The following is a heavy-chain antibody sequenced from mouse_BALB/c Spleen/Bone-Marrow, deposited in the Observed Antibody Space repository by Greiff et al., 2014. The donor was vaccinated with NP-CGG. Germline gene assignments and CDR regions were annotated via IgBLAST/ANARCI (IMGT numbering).Heavy chain of an antibody. D-gene: IGHD2-14*01. Sequence: DVKLVESGGGLVKHGGSLKLSCAASGFTFSDYYMYWVRQTPEKRLEWVATISDGGSYTYYPDSVKGRFTISRDIAKSNLYLQMSSLKSEDTAMYYCARDRGVQGYAMDYWGQGTSVTVSS. J-gene: IGHJ4*01. V-gene: IGHV5-4*02. CDR2: ISDGGSYT. CDR3: ARDRGVQGYAMDY. CDR1: GFTFSDYY.